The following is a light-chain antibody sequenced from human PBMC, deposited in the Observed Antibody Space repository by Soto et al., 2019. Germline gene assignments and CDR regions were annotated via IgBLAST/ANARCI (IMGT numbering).Light chain of an antibody. CDR2: DVS. J-gene: IGLJ1*01. V-gene: IGLV2-11*01. CDR3: CSYAGSPYV. Sequence: QSALTQPRSVSGSPGQSVTISCTGTNSDVGGYNYVSWYQQHPGKAPKLMIYDVSKRPSGVPDRFSGSKSGNTASLTISGLLTEDEADYYCCSYAGSPYVFGTGPKLTVL. CDR1: NSDVGGYNY.